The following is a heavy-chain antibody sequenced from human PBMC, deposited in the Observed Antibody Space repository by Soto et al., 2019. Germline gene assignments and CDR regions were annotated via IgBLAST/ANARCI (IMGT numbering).Heavy chain of an antibody. CDR2: IIPIFGTA. CDR1: GGTFSSYA. Sequence: SVKVSCKASGGTFSSYAISWVRQAPGQGLEWMGGIIPIFGTANYAQKFQGRVTITADESTSTAYMELSSPRSEDTAVYYCARVGQVELDTLVVQADTLDYYGMDVWGQGTTVTVSS. J-gene: IGHJ6*02. CDR3: ARVGQVELDTLVVQADTLDYYGMDV. D-gene: IGHD2-2*01. V-gene: IGHV1-69*13.